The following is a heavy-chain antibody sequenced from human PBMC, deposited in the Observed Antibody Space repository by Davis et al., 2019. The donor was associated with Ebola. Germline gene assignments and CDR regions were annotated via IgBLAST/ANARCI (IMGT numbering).Heavy chain of an antibody. Sequence: GESLKISCAASGFTFSSYAMHWVRQAPGKGLEWVAVISYDGSNKYYADSVKGRFTISRDNSKNTLYLQMNSLRAEDTAVYYCARDPRYSNYFVGMDVWGQGTTVTVSS. V-gene: IGHV3-30-3*01. D-gene: IGHD4-11*01. CDR1: GFTFSSYA. J-gene: IGHJ6*02. CDR2: ISYDGSNK. CDR3: ARDPRYSNYFVGMDV.